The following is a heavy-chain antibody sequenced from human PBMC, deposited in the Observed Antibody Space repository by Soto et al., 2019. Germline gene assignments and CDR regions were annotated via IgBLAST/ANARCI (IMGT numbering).Heavy chain of an antibody. J-gene: IGHJ5*02. CDR2: INHSGST. CDR1: GGSISSYY. CDR3: ARGLSSGRNNWFDP. D-gene: IGHD6-19*01. V-gene: IGHV4-34*01. Sequence: SETLSLTCTVSGGSISSYYWSWIRQPPGKGLEWIGEINHSGSTNYNPSLKSRVTISVDTSKNQFSLKLSSVTAADTAVYYCARGLSSGRNNWFDPWGQGTLVTVS.